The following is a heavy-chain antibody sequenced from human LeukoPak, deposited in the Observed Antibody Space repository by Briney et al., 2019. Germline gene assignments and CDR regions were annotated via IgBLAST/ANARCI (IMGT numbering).Heavy chain of an antibody. D-gene: IGHD4-17*01. Sequence: HSGGSLRLSCEVSGFPFSSFWMNWLRQAPGKGLEWVANVRQDGYEKYYMDSVKGRFTISRDNAKSSLFLYMSSLRAEDTAIYYCASGMTTIDYWGQGTLVTVSS. V-gene: IGHV3-7*01. J-gene: IGHJ4*02. CDR3: ASGMTTIDY. CDR1: GFPFSSFW. CDR2: VRQDGYEK.